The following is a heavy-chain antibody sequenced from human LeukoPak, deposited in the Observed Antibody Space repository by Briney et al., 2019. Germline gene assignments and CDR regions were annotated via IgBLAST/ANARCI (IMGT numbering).Heavy chain of an antibody. CDR2: ISYDGSNK. Sequence: GGSLRLSCAASGFTFSSYGMHWVRQAPGKGLEWVAVISYDGSNKYYADSVKGRFTISRDNSKNTLYLQMNSLRAEDTAVYYCAKVTVATIPDYWGQGTLVTVSS. V-gene: IGHV3-30*18. CDR3: AKVTVATIPDY. CDR1: GFTFSSYG. J-gene: IGHJ4*02. D-gene: IGHD5-12*01.